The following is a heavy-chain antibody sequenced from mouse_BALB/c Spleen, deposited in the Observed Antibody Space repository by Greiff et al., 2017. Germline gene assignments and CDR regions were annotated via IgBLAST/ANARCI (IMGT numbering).Heavy chain of an antibody. CDR3: ARVGRTGDY. CDR2: ISSGSSTI. V-gene: IGHV5-17*02. J-gene: IGHJ2*01. D-gene: IGHD4-1*01. Sequence: EVQVVESGGGLVQPGGSRKLSCAASGFTFSSFGMHWVRQAPEKGLEWVAYISSGSSTIYYADTVKGRFTISRDNPKNTLFLQMTSLRSEDTAMYYCARVGRTGDYWGQGTTLTVSS. CDR1: GFTFSSFG.